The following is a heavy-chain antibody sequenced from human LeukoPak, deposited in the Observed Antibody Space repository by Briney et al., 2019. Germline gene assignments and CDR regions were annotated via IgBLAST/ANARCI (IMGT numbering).Heavy chain of an antibody. CDR2: IRYDGSNK. CDR3: AKDYYDSLSY. Sequence: GGSLRLSCAASAPTFSSYGMHWVRQAPGKGLEWVAFIRYDGSNKYYADSVKGRFTISRDNSKNTLYLQMNSLRAEDTAVYYCAKDYYDSLSYWGQGTLVTVSS. D-gene: IGHD3-22*01. J-gene: IGHJ4*02. CDR1: APTFSSYG. V-gene: IGHV3-30*02.